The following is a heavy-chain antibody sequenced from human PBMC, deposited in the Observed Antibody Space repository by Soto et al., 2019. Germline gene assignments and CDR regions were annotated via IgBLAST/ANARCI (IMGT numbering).Heavy chain of an antibody. D-gene: IGHD3-9*01. V-gene: IGHV4-34*01. CDR3: ARGGGYYDILTGYRAWFDP. Sequence: LSLTCAVYGGSFSGYYWSWIRQPPGKGLEWIGEINHSGSTNYNPSLKSRVAISVDTSKNQFSLKLSSVTAADTAVYYCARGGGYYDILTGYRAWFDPWGQGTLVTVSS. CDR2: INHSGST. CDR1: GGSFSGYY. J-gene: IGHJ5*02.